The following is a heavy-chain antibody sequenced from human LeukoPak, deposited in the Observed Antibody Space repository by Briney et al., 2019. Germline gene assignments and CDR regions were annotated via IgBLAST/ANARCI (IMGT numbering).Heavy chain of an antibody. Sequence: GASVKVSCKASGYTFIDFYMHWVRQAPGQGLEWMGWINPNSGGTNYAQKFQGRVTMTRDTSISTAYMELSRLRSDDTAVYYCARAQYYDILTGYYSPLGDWGQGTLVTVSS. J-gene: IGHJ4*02. CDR1: GYTFIDFY. D-gene: IGHD3-9*01. V-gene: IGHV1-2*02. CDR2: INPNSGGT. CDR3: ARAQYYDILTGYYSPLGD.